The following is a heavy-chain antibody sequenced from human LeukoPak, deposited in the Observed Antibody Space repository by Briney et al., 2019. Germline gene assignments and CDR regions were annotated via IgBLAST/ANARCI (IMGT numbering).Heavy chain of an antibody. Sequence: SETLSLICTVSGGSISTSSYYWGWVRQPPGKGLEWIGNIFYSGSTYYSPSLKSRVTISLDTSRNQFSLKLSSVTAADTAVYSCVRHVARAFDIWGQGTKVTVSS. CDR1: GGSISTSSYY. J-gene: IGHJ3*02. V-gene: IGHV4-39*01. CDR2: IFYSGST. CDR3: VRHVARAFDI.